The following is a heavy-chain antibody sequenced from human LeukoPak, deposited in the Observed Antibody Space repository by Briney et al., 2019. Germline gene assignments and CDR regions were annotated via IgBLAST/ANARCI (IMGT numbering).Heavy chain of an antibody. CDR1: GFTFSSYS. D-gene: IGHD3-22*01. V-gene: IGHV3-48*02. CDR2: ISSGSGTI. CDR3: ARQTSYDSSGYPIDY. J-gene: IGHJ4*02. Sequence: GGSLRLSCAASGFTFSSYSMNWVRQAPGKGLEWLSYISSGSGTIYYADSVKGRFTISRDNAKSSLYLQMNSLRDEDTAVYYCARQTSYDSSGYPIDYWGQGTLVTVSS.